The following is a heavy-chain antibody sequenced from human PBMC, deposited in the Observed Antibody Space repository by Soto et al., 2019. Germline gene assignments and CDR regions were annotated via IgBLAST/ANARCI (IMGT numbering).Heavy chain of an antibody. V-gene: IGHV1-46*03. CDR3: ARDYDSSGYPRYYFDY. J-gene: IGHJ4*02. Sequence: ASVKVSCKASGYTFTSYYMHWVRQAPGQGFEWMGIINPSGGSTSYAQKFQGRVTMTRDTSTSTVYMELSSLRSEDTAVYYCARDYDSSGYPRYYFDYWGQGTLVTVSS. D-gene: IGHD3-22*01. CDR2: INPSGGST. CDR1: GYTFTSYY.